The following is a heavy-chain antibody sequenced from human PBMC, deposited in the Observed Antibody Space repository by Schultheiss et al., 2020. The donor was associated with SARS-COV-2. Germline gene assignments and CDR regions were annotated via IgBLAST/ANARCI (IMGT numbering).Heavy chain of an antibody. D-gene: IGHD2-15*01. CDR3: AKVSVGSAASSFDY. V-gene: IGHV3-7*03. CDR1: GFTFSSYW. CDR2: IKQDGSEK. J-gene: IGHJ4*02. Sequence: GSLRLSCAASGFTFSSYWMSWVRQAPGKGLEWVANIKQDGSEKYYVDSVKGRFTISRDNAKNSVYLQMNSLRAEDTAVYYCAKVSVGSAASSFDYWGQGTLVTVSS.